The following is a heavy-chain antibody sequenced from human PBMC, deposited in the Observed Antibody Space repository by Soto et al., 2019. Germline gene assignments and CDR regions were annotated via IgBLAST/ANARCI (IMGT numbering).Heavy chain of an antibody. CDR1: GGSISNSANH. CDR3: GKGVRGVPNGSAP. Sequence: QVQLQESGPGLVRPSQTLSLSCTVSGGSISNSANHWSWIRQHPGEGLEWIGYIYYSGGTYYSPSLKGRVTMSIDPSKNQFSLKRGSVTAPDPAVYYCGKGVRGVPNGSAPGGQGTLVTVSP. CDR2: IYYSGGT. V-gene: IGHV4-31*03. J-gene: IGHJ5*02. D-gene: IGHD3-10*01.